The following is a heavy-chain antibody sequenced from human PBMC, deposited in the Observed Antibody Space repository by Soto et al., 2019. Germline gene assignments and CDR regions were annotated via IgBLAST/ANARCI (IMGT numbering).Heavy chain of an antibody. CDR2: ISGSGGSA. J-gene: IGHJ3*01. CDR3: VREGSGWNSRGSFDF. D-gene: IGHD6-19*01. Sequence: GGSLRLSCAASGFTLTTYEMNWVRQAPGKGLECVSVISGSGGSAYYADSVQGRFTISRDNSKNTLYMQMNSLRDEDTAIYYCVREGSGWNSRGSFDFWGRGTMVTVSS. CDR1: GFTLTTYE. V-gene: IGHV3-23*01.